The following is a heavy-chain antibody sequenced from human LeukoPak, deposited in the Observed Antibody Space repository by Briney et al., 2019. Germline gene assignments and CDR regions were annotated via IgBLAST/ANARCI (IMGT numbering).Heavy chain of an antibody. D-gene: IGHD2-8*01. J-gene: IGHJ4*02. CDR2: IKQDGSEQ. Sequence: PGGSLRLSCAASTFTFSNYWMSWVRQAPGKGLEWVANIKQDGSEQYYVDSVKGRFTISRDNAKNSLHLQMNSLRAEDTAVYYCARGGVWYNSDVFDCWGQGTLVTVSS. CDR3: ARGGVWYNSDVFDC. V-gene: IGHV3-7*01. CDR1: TFTFSNYW.